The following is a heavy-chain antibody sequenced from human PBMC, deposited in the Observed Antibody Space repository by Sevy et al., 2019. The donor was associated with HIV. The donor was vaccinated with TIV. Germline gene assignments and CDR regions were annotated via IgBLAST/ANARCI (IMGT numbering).Heavy chain of an antibody. V-gene: IGHV3-7*01. D-gene: IGHD3-9*01. J-gene: IGHJ4*02. CDR3: ARGGGARLTGSFDY. CDR2: IKQDGSEK. Sequence: GGSLRLSCAASGFTFSSYWMSWVRQAPGKGLEWVANIKQDGSEKYYVDSVKGRFTISRDNAKNSLYLQMNSLRAEDTAVYYCARGGGARLTGSFDYWGQRTLVTVSS. CDR1: GFTFSSYW.